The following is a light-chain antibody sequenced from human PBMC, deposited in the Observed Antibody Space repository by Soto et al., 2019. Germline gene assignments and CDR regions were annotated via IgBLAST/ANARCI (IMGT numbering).Light chain of an antibody. CDR3: SSFTGSNPRMV. V-gene: IGLV2-14*01. CDR1: SSDVGAYNY. CDR2: EVS. J-gene: IGLJ2*01. Sequence: QSALTQPASVSGSPGQSITISCAGTSSDVGAYNYVSWYQQHPGKAPKLMIYEVSNRPSGDSYRFSGSKSGNTASLTISGLRAEDEADYYCSSFTGSNPRMVFGGGTTLTVL.